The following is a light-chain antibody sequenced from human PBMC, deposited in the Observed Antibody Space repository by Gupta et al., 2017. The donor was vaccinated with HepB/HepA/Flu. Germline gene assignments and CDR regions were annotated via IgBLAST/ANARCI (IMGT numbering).Light chain of an antibody. V-gene: IGLV2-11*01. Sequence: QSALTQPRSVSGSPGQSVTITCTGTSSDVGGYKYVSWYQQHPGKATNVMFYDVNKRPSGVPDRFSSYSAATTAFPNISVLQAEEEAYYSGCSYAGRNINYVFGIGTKVTVL. CDR3: CSYAGRNINYV. CDR1: SSDVGGYKY. CDR2: DVN. J-gene: IGLJ1*01.